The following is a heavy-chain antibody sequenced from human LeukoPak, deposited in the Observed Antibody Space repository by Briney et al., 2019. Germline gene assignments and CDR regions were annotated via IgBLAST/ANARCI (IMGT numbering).Heavy chain of an antibody. J-gene: IGHJ4*02. D-gene: IGHD3-22*01. CDR2: ISYDGSNK. V-gene: IGHV3-30*04. CDR1: GFTFSSYA. Sequence: GGSLRLSCAASGFTFSSYAMHGVGQAPARGGEGVAVISYDGSNKYYADSVKGRFTISRDNSKNTLYLQMNSLRAEDTAVYYCASAKHYYDSSVDYWGQGTLVTVSS. CDR3: ASAKHYYDSSVDY.